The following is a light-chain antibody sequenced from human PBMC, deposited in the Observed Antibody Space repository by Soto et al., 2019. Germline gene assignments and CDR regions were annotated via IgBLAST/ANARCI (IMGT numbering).Light chain of an antibody. J-gene: IGKJ2*01. Sequence: DIVMTQSPLSLPVTPGEPASISCRSSQSLLHSNGYNYLDWYLQKPGQSPQLLIYLGSNRASGVPDRFRGQGSGTDFTLKISRVEAEDVGVYYCQQALQTPSMYTFGQGTKLEIK. V-gene: IGKV2-28*01. CDR1: QSLLHSNGYNY. CDR2: LGS. CDR3: QQALQTPSMYT.